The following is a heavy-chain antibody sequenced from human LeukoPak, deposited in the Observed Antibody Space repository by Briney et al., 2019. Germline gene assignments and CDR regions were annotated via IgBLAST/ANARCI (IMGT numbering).Heavy chain of an antibody. D-gene: IGHD2-21*02. CDR1: GGSISSSSYY. V-gene: IGHV4-39*01. CDR2: IYYSGST. CDR3: AVTYCGGDCYSLSFDI. Sequence: SETLSLTCTVSGGSISSSSYYWGWIRQPPGKGLEWIGSIYYSGSTYYNPSLKSRVTISVDTSKNQFSLKLSSVTAADTAVYYCAVTYCGGDCYSLSFDIWGQGTMVTVSS. J-gene: IGHJ3*02.